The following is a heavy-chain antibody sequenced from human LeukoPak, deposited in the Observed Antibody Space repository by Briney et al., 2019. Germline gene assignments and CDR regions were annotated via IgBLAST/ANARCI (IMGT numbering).Heavy chain of an antibody. Sequence: GGSLRLSCAASGFTFSNAWMSWVRQAPGKGLEWVSFISSSSSYIYYADSVKGRFTISRDNAKNSLYLQMNSLRVEDTAVYYCAKDPRKYYDSSGYYYYYYYYMDVWGKGTTVTVSS. CDR2: ISSSSSYI. CDR3: AKDPRKYYDSSGYYYYYYYYMDV. V-gene: IGHV3-21*01. D-gene: IGHD3-22*01. CDR1: GFTFSNAW. J-gene: IGHJ6*03.